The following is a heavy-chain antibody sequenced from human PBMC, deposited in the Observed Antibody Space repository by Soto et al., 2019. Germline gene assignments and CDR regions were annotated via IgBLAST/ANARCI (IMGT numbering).Heavy chain of an antibody. V-gene: IGHV4-39*01. CDR2: IHYSGRT. Sequence: QLQLQESGPGLVKPSETLSLTCTVSGGSISSSTYYWGWIRQPPGKGLEWIGNIHYSGRTYYNLSLKSRVTISVDTSKNQFSLKLSSVTAADTAVYYCARPYSSGWPDAFDIWGQGTMVTVSS. J-gene: IGHJ3*02. CDR3: ARPYSSGWPDAFDI. CDR1: GGSISSSTYY. D-gene: IGHD6-19*01.